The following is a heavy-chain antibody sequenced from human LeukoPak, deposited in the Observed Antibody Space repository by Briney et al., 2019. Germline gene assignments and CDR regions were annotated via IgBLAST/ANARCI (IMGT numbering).Heavy chain of an antibody. Sequence: ASVKVSCTASGYTFTGYYMHWVRQAPGQGLEWMGWINPNSGGTNYAQKFQGRVTMTRDTSISTAYMELSRLRSDDTAVYYCARAVGVVVPADMGPWGQGTLVTVSS. V-gene: IGHV1-2*02. CDR2: INPNSGGT. D-gene: IGHD2-2*01. J-gene: IGHJ5*02. CDR3: ARAVGVVVPADMGP. CDR1: GYTFTGYY.